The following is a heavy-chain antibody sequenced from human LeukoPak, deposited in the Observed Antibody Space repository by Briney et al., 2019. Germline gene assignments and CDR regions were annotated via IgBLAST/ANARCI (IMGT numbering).Heavy chain of an antibody. CDR3: AKDKGIYYYGMDV. CDR2: TPYDGSNK. D-gene: IGHD6-13*01. J-gene: IGHJ6*02. V-gene: IGHV3-30*18. CDR1: GFTFSTFG. Sequence: GWSLRLSCAASGFTFSTFGMHWVRPTPGKGLEWVAVTPYDGSNKYYADSVKGRFTISRDNSQNTLYLQMNSLRAEDTAVYFCAKDKGIYYYGMDVWGQGTTVTVSS.